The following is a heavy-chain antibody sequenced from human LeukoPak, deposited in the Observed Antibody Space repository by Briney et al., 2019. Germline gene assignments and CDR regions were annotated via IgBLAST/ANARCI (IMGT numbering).Heavy chain of an antibody. CDR3: AKGCRSANCDEGRWFDP. Sequence: PGGSLRLSCAAPGFMFSSYAMSWVRQAPGKGLEWVSSNSGGGSNTYFADSVKGRFSVSRDNSKNTLYLQRNSLRAEDTATYYCAKGCRSANCDEGRWFDPWGQGTLVIVSS. V-gene: IGHV3-23*01. CDR2: NSGGGSNT. J-gene: IGHJ5*02. CDR1: GFMFSSYA. D-gene: IGHD2-2*01.